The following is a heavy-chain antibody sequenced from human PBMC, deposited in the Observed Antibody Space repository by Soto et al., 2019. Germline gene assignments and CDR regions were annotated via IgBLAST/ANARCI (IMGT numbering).Heavy chain of an antibody. V-gene: IGHV3-23*01. CDR1: GFTFSSYA. CDR3: AKVSACSSTSCPGDY. J-gene: IGHJ4*02. D-gene: IGHD2-2*01. CDR2: ISGSGGST. Sequence: EVQLLESGGGLVQPGGSLRLSCAASGFTFSSYAMSWVRQAPGKGLEWVAVISGSGGSTYYADSVKGRFTISRDNSKNTLYLQMNSLRAEDTAVYYCAKVSACSSTSCPGDYWGQGTLVTVSS.